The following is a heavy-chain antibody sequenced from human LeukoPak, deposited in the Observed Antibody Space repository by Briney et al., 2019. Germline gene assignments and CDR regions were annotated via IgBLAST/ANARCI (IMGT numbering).Heavy chain of an antibody. V-gene: IGHV3-23*01. Sequence: GSLRLSCAASGFTFSSYAMSWVRQAPGKGLEWVSAISGSGGSSYYADSVKGRFTISRDNSKNTLYLQMNSLRAEDTAVYYCAKDEMATIPFDYWGQGTLVTVSS. CDR3: AKDEMATIPFDY. J-gene: IGHJ4*02. CDR2: ISGSGGSS. D-gene: IGHD5-24*01. CDR1: GFTFSSYA.